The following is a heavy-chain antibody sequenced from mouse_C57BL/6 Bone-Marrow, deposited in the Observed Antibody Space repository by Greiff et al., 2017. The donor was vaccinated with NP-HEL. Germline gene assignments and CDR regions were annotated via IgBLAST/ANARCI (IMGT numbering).Heavy chain of an antibody. D-gene: IGHD1-2*01. Sequence: QVQLQQSGPELVKPGASVKISCKAPGYAFSSSWMNWVKQRPGKGLEWIGRIYPGDGDTNYNGKFKGKATLTADKSSSTADMQLSSLTSEDSAVCFCAMGATTAYWGQGTTLTVSA. CDR1: GYAFSSSW. V-gene: IGHV1-82*01. J-gene: IGHJ2*01. CDR3: AMGATTAY. CDR2: IYPGDGDT.